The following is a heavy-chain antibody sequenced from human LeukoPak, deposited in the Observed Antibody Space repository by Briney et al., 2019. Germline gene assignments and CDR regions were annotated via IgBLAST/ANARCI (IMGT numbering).Heavy chain of an antibody. CDR3: ARPHFDSSGYEFDY. CDR1: GYGFTSYW. Sequence: GASLKISCKGSGYGFTSYWIGWVRQMPGKGLEWMGIIYPGDSDTRYSPSFQGQVTISADKSLRTAYLQWSSLKASDTAMYYCARPHFDSSGYEFDYWGQGTLVTVSS. V-gene: IGHV5-51*01. D-gene: IGHD3-22*01. CDR2: IYPGDSDT. J-gene: IGHJ4*02.